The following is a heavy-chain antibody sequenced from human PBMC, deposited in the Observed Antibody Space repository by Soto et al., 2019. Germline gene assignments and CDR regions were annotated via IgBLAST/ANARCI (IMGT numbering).Heavy chain of an antibody. D-gene: IGHD5-12*01. CDR1: GYTFTSYA. CDR2: INAGNGNT. Sequence: QVQLVQSGAEVKKPGASVKVSCKASGYTFTSYAMHWVRQAPGQRLEWMGWINAGNGNTKYSQKFQARVTITRNTTANTAYMELSSLRSEDTAVYYCASIGLQGFDPWGQGTLVTVSS. CDR3: ASIGLQGFDP. V-gene: IGHV1-3*01. J-gene: IGHJ5*02.